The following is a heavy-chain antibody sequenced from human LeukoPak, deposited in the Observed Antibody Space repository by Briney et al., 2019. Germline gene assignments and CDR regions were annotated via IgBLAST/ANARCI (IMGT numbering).Heavy chain of an antibody. CDR2: IWYDGSNK. Sequence: GRSLRLSCAASGFTSRTNAMPWFPKPPAKGLGWWPFIWYDGSNKYYADSVKGRFTISRDNSKNTLYLQMNSLRAEDTAVYYCARDGSGDSYGQPFDYWGQGTLVTVSS. J-gene: IGHJ4*02. CDR3: ARDGSGDSYGQPFDY. CDR1: GFTSRTNA. D-gene: IGHD5-18*01. V-gene: IGHV3-33*01.